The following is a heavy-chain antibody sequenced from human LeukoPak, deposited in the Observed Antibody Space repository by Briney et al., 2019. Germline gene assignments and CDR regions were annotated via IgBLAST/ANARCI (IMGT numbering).Heavy chain of an antibody. V-gene: IGHV3-21*01. Sequence: GGSLRLSCEGTGFTFSSYSMNWVRQAPGKGLEWVSSISGDSIHIIYADSVKGRFTISRDDAESSLYLQMNSLRAEDTAVYYCARFETRGTGDSDFWGQGTLVTVSS. J-gene: IGHJ4*02. CDR1: GFTFSSYS. CDR2: ISGDSIHI. CDR3: ARFETRGTGDSDF. D-gene: IGHD3/OR15-3a*01.